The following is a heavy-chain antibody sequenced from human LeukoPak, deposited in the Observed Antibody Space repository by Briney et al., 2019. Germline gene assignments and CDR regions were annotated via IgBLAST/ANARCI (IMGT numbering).Heavy chain of an antibody. Sequence: KTSETLSLTCTVSGYSISSGHYWGCIRQPPGKGLEWIGSIFHAGNTYYNPSLKTRVTISVDTSKNQVSLRLSSVTASDTAVYYCARGKSPGYSAHDGIDPWGQGTLVTVS. D-gene: IGHD5-12*01. CDR3: ARGKSPGYSAHDGIDP. V-gene: IGHV4-38-2*02. CDR2: IFHAGNT. J-gene: IGHJ5*02. CDR1: GYSISSGHY.